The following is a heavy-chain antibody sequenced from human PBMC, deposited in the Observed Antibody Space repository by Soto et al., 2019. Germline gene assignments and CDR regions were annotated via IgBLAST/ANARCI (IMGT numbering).Heavy chain of an antibody. V-gene: IGHV3-33*01. D-gene: IGHD2-2*02. CDR1: GFTFSSYG. J-gene: IGHJ6*02. CDR3: ARELGYCSSTSCYKGYYGMDV. Sequence: VGSLRLSCAASGFTFSSYGMHWVRQAPGKGLEWVAVIWYDGSNKYYADSVKGRFIISRDNSKNTLYLQMNSLRAEDTAVYYCARELGYCSSTSCYKGYYGMDVWGPGTTVTVSS. CDR2: IWYDGSNK.